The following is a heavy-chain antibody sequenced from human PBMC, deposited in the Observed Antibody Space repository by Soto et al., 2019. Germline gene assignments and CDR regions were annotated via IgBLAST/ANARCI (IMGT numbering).Heavy chain of an antibody. CDR3: AKRGVYKPDY. Sequence: GGSLRLSCTASGFTFSSYTMNWVRQAPEKGLECVSSISGSGGNTYYADSVKGRFTISRDNSKNTLFLQMNSLRVDDTAVYYCAKRGVYKPDYWGQGTLVTVSS. D-gene: IGHD6-13*01. J-gene: IGHJ4*02. V-gene: IGHV3-23*01. CDR2: ISGSGGNT. CDR1: GFTFSSYT.